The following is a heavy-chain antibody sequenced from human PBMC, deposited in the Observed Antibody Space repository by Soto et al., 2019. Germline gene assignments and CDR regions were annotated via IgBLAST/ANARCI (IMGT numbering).Heavy chain of an antibody. J-gene: IGHJ6*03. CDR2: IIPILGIT. CDR1: GGTFSSYT. CDR3: ARITDGSGTLISRAYHSYYMDV. D-gene: IGHD3-10*01. Sequence: ASVKVSCKASGGTFSSYTISWVRQAPGQGLEWMGRIIPILGITNYAQKFQGRVTITADKSTSTAYMELRSLRSDDTAVYYCARITDGSGTLISRAYHSYYMDVWGKGTTVTLSS. V-gene: IGHV1-69*02.